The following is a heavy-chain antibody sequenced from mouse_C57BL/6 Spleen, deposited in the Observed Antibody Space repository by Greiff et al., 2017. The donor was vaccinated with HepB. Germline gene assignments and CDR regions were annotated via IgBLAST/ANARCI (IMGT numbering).Heavy chain of an antibody. J-gene: IGHJ4*01. CDR1: GFTFSSYT. CDR3: ANAMDY. V-gene: IGHV5-9*01. CDR2: ISGGGGNS. Sequence: DVKLVESGGGLVKPGGSLKLSCAASGFTFSSYTMSWVRQTPEKRLEWVATISGGGGNSYYPDSVKGRFTISRDNAKNTLYLQMSSLRSEDTALYYCANAMDYWGQGTSVTVSS.